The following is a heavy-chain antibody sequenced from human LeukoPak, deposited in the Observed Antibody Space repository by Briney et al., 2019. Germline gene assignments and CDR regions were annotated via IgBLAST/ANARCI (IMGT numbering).Heavy chain of an antibody. J-gene: IGHJ4*02. CDR2: IYHGGST. CDR3: ARDYGVGFDY. V-gene: IGHV4-30-2*06. CDR1: GGSISSGGYS. D-gene: IGHD4-17*01. Sequence: SQTLSLTCAVSGGSISSGGYSWNWIRQSPGKGLEWIGYIYHGGSTYYNPSLKSRVTISVDRSKNQFALKLTAVTAADTAVYYCARDYGVGFDYWGQGTLVTVSS.